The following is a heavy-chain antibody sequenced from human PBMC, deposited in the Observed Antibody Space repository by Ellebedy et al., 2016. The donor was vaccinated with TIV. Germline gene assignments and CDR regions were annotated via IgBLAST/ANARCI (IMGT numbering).Heavy chain of an antibody. CDR2: IIPIFGTA. Sequence: ASVKVSCKASGGTFSSYAISWVRQAPGQGPEWMGGIIPIFGTANYAQKFQGRVTITADKSTSTVYMELSRLRSDDTAAYYCARDRGGAASGTYPFDYWGQGTLVTVSS. CDR1: GGTFSSYA. CDR3: ARDRGGAASGTYPFDY. J-gene: IGHJ4*02. V-gene: IGHV1-69*06. D-gene: IGHD1-26*01.